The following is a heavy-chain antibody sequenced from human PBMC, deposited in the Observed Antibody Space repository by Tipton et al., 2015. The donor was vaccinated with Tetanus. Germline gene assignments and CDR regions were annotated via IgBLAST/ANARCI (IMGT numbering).Heavy chain of an antibody. V-gene: IGHV3-48*03. CDR3: VRDIPVSAAAV. CDR1: GFTFSNYE. Sequence: SLRLSCVASGFTFSNYEMNWVRQAPGKGLEWVAFISTDESRIYYADSVQGRFTISRNNAKNSLYLQMNDLRAEDTAFYYCVRDIPVSAAAVWGRGTLVIVS. D-gene: IGHD6-13*01. CDR2: ISTDESRI. J-gene: IGHJ4*02.